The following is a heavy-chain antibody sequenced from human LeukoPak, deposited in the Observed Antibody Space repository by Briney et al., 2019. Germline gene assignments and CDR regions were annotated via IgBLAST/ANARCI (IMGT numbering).Heavy chain of an antibody. CDR3: ANGRGWLLPFGVDY. CDR2: ISGSGGST. D-gene: IGHD3-9*01. Sequence: HPGGSLRLSCAASGFTFSSYAMSWVRQAPGKGLEWVSAISGSGGSTYYADSVKGRFTISRDNSKDTLYLQMNSLRAEDTAVYYCANGRGWLLPFGVDYWGQGTLVTVSS. CDR1: GFTFSSYA. V-gene: IGHV3-23*01. J-gene: IGHJ4*02.